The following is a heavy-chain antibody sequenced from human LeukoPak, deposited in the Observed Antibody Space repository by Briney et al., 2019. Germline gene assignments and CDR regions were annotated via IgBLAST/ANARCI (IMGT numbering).Heavy chain of an antibody. D-gene: IGHD5-12*01. Sequence: PSETLSLTCTVSGGSISSYYWSWIRQPPGKGLEWIGYIYYSGSTNYNPSLKSRVTISVDTSKNQFSLKLSSVTAADTAVYYCASTGRYSGYDRGPPIFDYWGQGTLVTVSS. V-gene: IGHV4-59*01. CDR3: ASTGRYSGYDRGPPIFDY. CDR1: GGSISSYY. J-gene: IGHJ4*02. CDR2: IYYSGST.